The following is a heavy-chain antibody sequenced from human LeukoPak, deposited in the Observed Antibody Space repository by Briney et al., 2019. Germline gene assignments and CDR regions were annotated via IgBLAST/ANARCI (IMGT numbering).Heavy chain of an antibody. Sequence: GGSLRLSCAASGFTFSSYEMNWVRQAPGKGLEWVSYISSSGSTIYYADSVKGRFTISRDNAKNSLYLQMNSLRAEDTAVYYCAKDQGEWELLRNWFDPWGQGTLVTVSS. V-gene: IGHV3-48*03. CDR3: AKDQGEWELLRNWFDP. D-gene: IGHD1-26*01. CDR2: ISSSGSTI. J-gene: IGHJ5*02. CDR1: GFTFSSYE.